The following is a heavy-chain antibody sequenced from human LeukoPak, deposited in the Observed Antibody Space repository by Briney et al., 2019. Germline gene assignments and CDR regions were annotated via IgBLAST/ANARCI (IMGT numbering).Heavy chain of an antibody. Sequence: GGSLRLSCAASGFTFDDYAMHWGRQAPGKGLELFSLISGDGGSTYYADSVKSGFTISRDNSKNSLYLQMNSLRTEDPALYYCAKEVNPLHYDFWSGCPDYWGQETLVTVSS. D-gene: IGHD3-3*01. CDR1: GFTFDDYA. J-gene: IGHJ4*02. V-gene: IGHV3-43*02. CDR2: ISGDGGST. CDR3: AKEVNPLHYDFWSGCPDY.